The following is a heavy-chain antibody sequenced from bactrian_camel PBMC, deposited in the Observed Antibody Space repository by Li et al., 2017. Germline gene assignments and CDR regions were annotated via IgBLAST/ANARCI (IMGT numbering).Heavy chain of an antibody. J-gene: IGHJ4*01. CDR2: IYGDGRR. Sequence: HVQLVESGGGSVQVGGSLNLSCVATSGYSYSTYCMGWFRQGPGMEREGVAIIYGDGRRGYGDSVKGRFTISKDNTKKTLYLQMVSLKPEDSGVYYCAAEITCNWAPVFKRLSPVGYNYWGQGTQVTVS. CDR3: AAEITCNWAPVFKRLSPVGYNY. CDR1: GYSYSTYC. D-gene: IGHD8*01. V-gene: IGHV3S9*01.